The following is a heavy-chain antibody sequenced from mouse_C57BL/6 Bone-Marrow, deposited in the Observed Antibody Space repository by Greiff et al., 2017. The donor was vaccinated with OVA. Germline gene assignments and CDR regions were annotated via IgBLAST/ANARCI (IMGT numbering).Heavy chain of an antibody. CDR3: ARHENDGYMRGNYAMDY. Sequence: VKLQESGAELVKPGASVKLSCKASGYTFTEYTIHWVKQRSGQGLEWIGWFYPGSGSIKYNEKFKDKATLTADKSSSTVYMELSRLTSEDSAVYFCARHENDGYMRGNYAMDYWGQGTSVTVSS. D-gene: IGHD2-3*01. J-gene: IGHJ4*01. CDR2: FYPGSGSI. CDR1: GYTFTEYT. V-gene: IGHV1-62-2*01.